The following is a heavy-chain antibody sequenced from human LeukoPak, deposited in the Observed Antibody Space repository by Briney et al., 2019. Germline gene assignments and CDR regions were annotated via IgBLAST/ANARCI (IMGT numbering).Heavy chain of an antibody. D-gene: IGHD3-9*01. J-gene: IGHJ4*02. Sequence: GGTLRLSCAASGFTFSSYGMSWVRQAPGKGLEWVSGINWNGGSTGYADSVKGRFTISRDNAKNSLYLQMNSLRAEDTALYHCARALTASSGGSDYWGQGTLVTVSS. CDR1: GFTFSSYG. V-gene: IGHV3-20*01. CDR3: ARALTASSGGSDY. CDR2: INWNGGST.